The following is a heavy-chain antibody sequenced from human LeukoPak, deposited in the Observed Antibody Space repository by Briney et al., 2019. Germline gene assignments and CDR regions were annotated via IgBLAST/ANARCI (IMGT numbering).Heavy chain of an antibody. V-gene: IGHV3-66*02. CDR3: ARYGLLDTDYYYYMDV. CDR1: GFTVTDIY. Sequence: GGSLRLSCAASGFTVTDIYMTWIRQAPGKGLECVSIIYSDGNTYYADSVTGRFTISRDTSSNTLFLQMNSLRVEDTAVYYCARYGLLDTDYYYYMDVWGKGTSVTVSS. J-gene: IGHJ6*03. CDR2: IYSDGNT. D-gene: IGHD2-15*01.